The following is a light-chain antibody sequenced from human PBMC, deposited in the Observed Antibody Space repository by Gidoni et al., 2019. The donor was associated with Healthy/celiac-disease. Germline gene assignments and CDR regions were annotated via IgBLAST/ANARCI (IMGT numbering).Light chain of an antibody. Sequence: DIQMTQSPSSLSASVGDRVTITCQASQDISNYLNWYQQKPGKAPKLLIYDASNLETGFPSRFSGSGSGTDFTFTISSLQPEDIATYYCQQYDNLPPQLTFGGGTKVDIK. CDR2: DAS. CDR1: QDISNY. J-gene: IGKJ4*01. V-gene: IGKV1-33*01. CDR3: QQYDNLPPQLT.